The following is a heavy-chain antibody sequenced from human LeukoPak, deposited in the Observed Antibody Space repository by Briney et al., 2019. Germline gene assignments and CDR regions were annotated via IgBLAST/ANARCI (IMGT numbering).Heavy chain of an antibody. CDR3: ARGISGSGYYHFDY. CDR2: ISYDGSNK. V-gene: IGHV3-30*19. D-gene: IGHD3-3*01. J-gene: IGHJ4*02. CDR1: GFTFSSYG. Sequence: PGGSLRLSCAASGFTFSSYGMHWVRQAPGKGLEWVAVISYDGSNKYYADSVKGRFTIPRDNSKNTLYLQMNSLRAEDTAVYYCARGISGSGYYHFDYWGQGTLVTVSS.